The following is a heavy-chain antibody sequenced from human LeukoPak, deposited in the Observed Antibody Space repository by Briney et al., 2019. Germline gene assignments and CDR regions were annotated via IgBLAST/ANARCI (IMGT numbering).Heavy chain of an antibody. CDR2: INQSGDTI. CDR1: EFIFSSSE. D-gene: IGHD6-13*01. J-gene: IGHJ4*02. V-gene: IGHV3-48*03. CDR3: ARDLGYSSTWSF. Sequence: PGGSLRLSCVASEFIFSSSEMNWVRQAPGKGLEWICYINQSGDTITYADSVKGRFTISRDNAKNSLFLQMSSLRADDTATYYCARDLGYSSTWSFGGQGSLVIVSS.